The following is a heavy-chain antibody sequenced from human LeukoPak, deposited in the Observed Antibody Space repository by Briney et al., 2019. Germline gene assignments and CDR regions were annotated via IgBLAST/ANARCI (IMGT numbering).Heavy chain of an antibody. CDR2: ISSSGSTI. CDR1: GFTFSSYE. D-gene: IGHD4-23*01. V-gene: IGHV3-48*03. J-gene: IGHJ4*02. CDR3: ERVGYGGNDFDY. Sequence: PGGSLRLSCAASGFTFSSYEMNWVHQAPGEGLEWVSYISSSGSTIYYADSVKGRFTISRDNAKNSLYLQMNSLRAEDTAVYYCERVGYGGNDFDYWGQGTLVTVSS.